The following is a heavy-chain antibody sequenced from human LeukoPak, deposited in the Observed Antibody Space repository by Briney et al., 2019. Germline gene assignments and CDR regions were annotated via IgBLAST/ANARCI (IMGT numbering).Heavy chain of an antibody. D-gene: IGHD3-22*01. CDR3: AKVAGSWLLARYFDY. J-gene: IGHJ4*02. CDR2: ISWDGGNT. Sequence: GGSLRLSCAASGFTFDHYSMHWVRQAPGKGLEWVSLISWDGGNTYYADSVKGRFSISRDNGKNSLYLQMNSLRTEDTALYYCAKVAGSWLLARYFDYWGQGTLVTVSS. CDR1: GFTFDHYS. V-gene: IGHV3-43*01.